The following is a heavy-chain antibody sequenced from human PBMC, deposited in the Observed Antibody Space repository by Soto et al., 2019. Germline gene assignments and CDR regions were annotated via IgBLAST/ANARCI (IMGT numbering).Heavy chain of an antibody. CDR1: WYSFSINISA. CDR2: TYYRSKWYN. V-gene: IGHV6-1*01. J-gene: IGHJ6*02. CDR3: ERRIEMDGGGMAV. Sequence: LSQTLSLTCAISWYSFSINISAFNLIRHSPSRGLEWLGRTYYRSKWYNDYAVSVKSRITINPDTSKNQFSLQLNSVTPEETAVYYCERRIEMDGGGMAVRGQRHPVTVSS.